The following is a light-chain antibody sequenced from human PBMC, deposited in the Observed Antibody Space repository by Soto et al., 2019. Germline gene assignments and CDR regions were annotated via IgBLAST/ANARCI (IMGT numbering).Light chain of an antibody. Sequence: IVLTQYPSTLALSPGERARRSCRAIQSASSSYLAWYQQKPGQAPRLVIYDTYTRATGIPARFSGSGSGTEFTLTISSLQSEDFAVYYCQQYNIWFSITFGQGTRLEIK. CDR3: QQYNIWFSIT. V-gene: IGKV3-15*01. J-gene: IGKJ5*01. CDR1: QSASSSY. CDR2: DTY.